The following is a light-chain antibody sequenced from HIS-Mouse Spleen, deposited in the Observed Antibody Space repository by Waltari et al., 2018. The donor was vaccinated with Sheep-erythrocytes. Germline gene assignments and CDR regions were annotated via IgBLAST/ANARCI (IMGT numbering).Light chain of an antibody. Sequence: QSALTQPPSASGSPGQSVTISCTGTSRDVGGYTYVSCYQQHPGKSPKLMIYEVSKRPSGVPDRFSGSKSGNTASLTISGLQAEDEADYYCSSYTSSSTQVFGGGTKLTVL. CDR3: SSYTSSSTQV. CDR2: EVS. CDR1: SRDVGGYTY. J-gene: IGLJ2*01. V-gene: IGLV2-8*01.